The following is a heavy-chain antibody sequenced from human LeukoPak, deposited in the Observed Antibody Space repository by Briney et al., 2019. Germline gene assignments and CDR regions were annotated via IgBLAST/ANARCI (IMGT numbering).Heavy chain of an antibody. CDR2: INPNSGGT. J-gene: IGHJ4*02. CDR1: GYTFTGYY. D-gene: IGHD2-21*02. CDR3: ARAAYCGGDCSTPLDY. V-gene: IGHV1-2*04. Sequence: ASAKVSCKASGYTFTGYYMHWVRQAPGQGLEWMGWINPNSGGTNYAQKFQGWVTMTRDTSISTAYMELSRLRSDDTAVYYCARAAYCGGDCSTPLDYWGQGTLVTVSS.